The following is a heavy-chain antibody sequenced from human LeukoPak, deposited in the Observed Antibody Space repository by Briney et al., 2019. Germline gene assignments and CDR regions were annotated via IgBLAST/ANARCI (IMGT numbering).Heavy chain of an antibody. D-gene: IGHD5-18*01. J-gene: IGHJ4*02. V-gene: IGHV3-30*18. CDR2: ISHDGSNK. CDR3: AKGFDWIQIGVFDY. Sequence: GGSLRLSCVASGFTFSSYGMHWVRQAPGKGLEWVAVISHDGSNKYYADSVKGRFTISRDNSKNTVYLQMNSLRAEDTAVYYCAKGFDWIQIGVFDYWGQGTLVTVSS. CDR1: GFTFSSYG.